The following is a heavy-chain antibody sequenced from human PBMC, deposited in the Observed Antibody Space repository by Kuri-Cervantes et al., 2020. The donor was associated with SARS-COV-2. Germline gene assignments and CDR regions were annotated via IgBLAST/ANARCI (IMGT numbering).Heavy chain of an antibody. CDR2: INPNSGGT. Sequence: SVKDTFKASGYTFTGYYMHWVRQAPGQGLEWMGWINPNSGGTNYAQKFQGRVTMTRDTSISTAYMELSRLRSDDTAVYYCARGGTGIFTWFDSWGQGTLVTVSS. CDR3: ARGGTGIFTWFDS. J-gene: IGHJ5*02. V-gene: IGHV1-2*02. CDR1: GYTFTGYY.